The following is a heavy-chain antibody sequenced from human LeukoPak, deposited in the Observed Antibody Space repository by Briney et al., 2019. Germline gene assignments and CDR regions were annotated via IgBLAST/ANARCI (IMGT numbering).Heavy chain of an antibody. CDR3: ASLRFLEWLTYYYYMDV. J-gene: IGHJ6*03. D-gene: IGHD3-3*01. V-gene: IGHV3-30-3*01. Sequence: GGSLRLSCAASGFTFSSYAMHWVRQAPGKGLEWAAVISYDGSNKYYADSVKGRFTISRDNSKNTLYLQMNSLRAEDTAVYYCASLRFLEWLTYYYYMDVWGKGTTVTVSS. CDR1: GFTFSSYA. CDR2: ISYDGSNK.